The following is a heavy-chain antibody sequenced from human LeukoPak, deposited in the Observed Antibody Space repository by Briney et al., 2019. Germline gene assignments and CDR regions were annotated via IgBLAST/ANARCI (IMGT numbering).Heavy chain of an antibody. J-gene: IGHJ4*02. CDR3: ARGPAYYYDSSGYYYLYFDY. Sequence: KSSETLSLTCAVYGVSFSGYYWSWIRQPPGKGLEWIGEINHSGSTNYNPSLKSRVTISVDTSKNQFSLKLSSVTAADTAVYYCARGPAYYYDSSGYYYLYFDYWGQGTLVTVSS. D-gene: IGHD3-22*01. CDR1: GVSFSGYY. V-gene: IGHV4-34*01. CDR2: INHSGST.